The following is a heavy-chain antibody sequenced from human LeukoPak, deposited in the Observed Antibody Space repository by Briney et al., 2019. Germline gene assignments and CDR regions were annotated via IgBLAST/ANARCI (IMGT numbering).Heavy chain of an antibody. CDR1: GGSISSYY. Sequence: PSETLSLTCTVSGGSISSYYGSWIRQPPGKGLEWIGYIYYSGSTNYNPSLKSRVTISVDTSKNQFSLKLSSVTAADTAVYYCARDSDYDSYYYYYMDVWGKGTTVTVSS. CDR2: IYYSGST. CDR3: ARDSDYDSYYYYYMDV. D-gene: IGHD5-12*01. V-gene: IGHV4-59*01. J-gene: IGHJ6*03.